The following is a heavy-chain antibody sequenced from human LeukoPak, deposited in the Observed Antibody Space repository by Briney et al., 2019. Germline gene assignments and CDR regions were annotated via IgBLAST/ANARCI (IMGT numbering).Heavy chain of an antibody. J-gene: IGHJ6*03. Sequence: ASVKVSCKASGYTFTSYYMHWVRQAPGQGLEWMGIINPSGGSTSYAQKFQGRVTMTRDMSTSTVYMELSSLRSDDTAVYYCARESSGWYVGYYYYYYMDVWGKGTTVTVSS. D-gene: IGHD6-19*01. CDR3: ARESSGWYVGYYYYYYMDV. CDR1: GYTFTSYY. CDR2: INPSGGST. V-gene: IGHV1-46*01.